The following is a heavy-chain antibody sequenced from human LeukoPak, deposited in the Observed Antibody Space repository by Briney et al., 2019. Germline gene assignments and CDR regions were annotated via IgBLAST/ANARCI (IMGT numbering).Heavy chain of an antibody. V-gene: IGHV4-38-2*02. J-gene: IGHJ6*03. CDR3: ARIVLVVRGVIAFYYYMDV. D-gene: IGHD3-10*01. CDR1: GYSISSGYY. CDR2: IYHSGST. Sequence: SETLSLTCTVSGYSISSGYYWGWIRQPPGKGLEWIGSIYHSGSTYYNPSLKSRVTISVDTSKNQFSLKLSSVTAADTAVYYCARIVLVVRGVIAFYYYMDVWGKGTTVTVSS.